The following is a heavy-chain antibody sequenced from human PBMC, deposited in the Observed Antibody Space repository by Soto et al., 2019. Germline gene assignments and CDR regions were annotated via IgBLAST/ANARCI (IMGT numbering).Heavy chain of an antibody. CDR3: ASGRGLAAEDAFDI. J-gene: IGHJ3*02. CDR2: IIPIFVTA. V-gene: IGHV1-69*01. Sequence: QVQLVQSGAEVKKPGSSVKVSCKASGGTFSIYAISWVRQAPGQGLEWMGGIIPIFVTANYAQKFQGRVTITAEESTSTAYMELSSLRSEDTAVYYCASGRGLAAEDAFDIWGQGTMVTVSS. D-gene: IGHD6-13*01. CDR1: GGTFSIYA.